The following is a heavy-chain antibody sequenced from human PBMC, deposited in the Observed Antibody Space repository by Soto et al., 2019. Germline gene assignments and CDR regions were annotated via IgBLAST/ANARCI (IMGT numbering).Heavy chain of an antibody. CDR2: IYPCDSDT. Sequence: GDSLNISCQGYGYSFTSYWIGWGRRMPLKCLEWMWIIYPCDSDTTYRPSFQGPVTISADQSISTAYLQWSSLTASKTTLYYCAFGGSTVDPFDIWGQGTILTV. D-gene: IGHD2-15*01. J-gene: IGHJ3*02. CDR3: AFGGSTVDPFDI. CDR1: GYSFTSYW. V-gene: IGHV5-51*01.